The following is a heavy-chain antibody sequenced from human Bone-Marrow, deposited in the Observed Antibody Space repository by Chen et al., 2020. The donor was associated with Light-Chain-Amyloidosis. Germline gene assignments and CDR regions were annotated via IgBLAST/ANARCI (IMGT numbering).Heavy chain of an antibody. V-gene: IGHV1-8*01. CDR1: GYTFTSYD. CDR3: ARGRRSMGYCSSTSCNYDAYYYGMDV. CDR2: MNPNSGNT. J-gene: IGHJ6*02. D-gene: IGHD2-2*01. Sequence: QVQLVQSGAEVKKPGASVKVACKASGYTFTSYDITWVRQATGQGLEWMGWMNPNSGNTGYAQKFQGRVTMTRNTSISTAYMELSSLRSEDTAVYYCARGRRSMGYCSSTSCNYDAYYYGMDVWGQGTTVTVSS.